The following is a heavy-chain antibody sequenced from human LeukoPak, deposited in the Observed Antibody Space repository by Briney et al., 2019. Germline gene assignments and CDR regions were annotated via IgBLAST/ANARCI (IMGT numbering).Heavy chain of an antibody. CDR3: ARGVYSGYEPPYFDY. J-gene: IGHJ4*02. D-gene: IGHD5-12*01. CDR2: ISGSGGST. Sequence: PGGSLRLSCAASGFTFSSYAMSWVRQAPGKGLEWVSAISGSGGSTYYADSVKGRFTISRDNSKNTLYLQMNSLRAEDTAVYYCARGVYSGYEPPYFDYWGQGTLVTVSS. V-gene: IGHV3-23*01. CDR1: GFTFSSYA.